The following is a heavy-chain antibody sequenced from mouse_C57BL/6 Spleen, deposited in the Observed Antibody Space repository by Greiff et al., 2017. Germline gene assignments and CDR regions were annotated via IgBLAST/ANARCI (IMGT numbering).Heavy chain of an antibody. V-gene: IGHV1-39*01. CDR3: ARSDYDGSSYDWYFDV. D-gene: IGHD1-1*01. CDR2: INPNYGTT. Sequence: VQLQQSGPELVKPGASVKISCKASGYSFTDYNMNWVKQSNGKSLEWIGVINPNYGTTSYNQKFKGKATVTVDKSSSPAYMQLNSLTSEDSAVYYCARSDYDGSSYDWYFDVWGTGTTVTVSS. J-gene: IGHJ1*03. CDR1: GYSFTDYN.